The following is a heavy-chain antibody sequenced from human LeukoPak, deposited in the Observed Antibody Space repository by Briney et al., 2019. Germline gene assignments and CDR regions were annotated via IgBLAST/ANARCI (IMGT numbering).Heavy chain of an antibody. CDR1: GFTASSNY. D-gene: IGHD3-3*01. Sequence: RGSLRLSCAASGFTASSNYMSWVRQAPGKGLEWVSVIYSGGSTYYADSVKGRFTISRDNSKNTLYLQMNSLGAEDTAVYYCARDRSGPDYWGQGTLVTVSS. CDR2: IYSGGST. V-gene: IGHV3-66*01. CDR3: ARDRSGPDY. J-gene: IGHJ4*02.